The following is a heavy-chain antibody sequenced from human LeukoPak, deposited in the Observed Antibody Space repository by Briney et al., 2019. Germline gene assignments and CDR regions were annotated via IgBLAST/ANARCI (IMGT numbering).Heavy chain of an antibody. J-gene: IGHJ4*02. CDR3: ARLAYDILTGYYEDKFDY. Sequence: SETLSLTCTVSGGSISSSSYYWGWIRQPPGKGLEWIGSIYYSGSTYYNPSLKSRVTISVDTSKNQFSLKLSSVTAADTAVYYCARLAYDILTGYYEDKFDYWGQGTLVTVSS. V-gene: IGHV4-39*01. CDR2: IYYSGST. D-gene: IGHD3-9*01. CDR1: GGSISSSSYY.